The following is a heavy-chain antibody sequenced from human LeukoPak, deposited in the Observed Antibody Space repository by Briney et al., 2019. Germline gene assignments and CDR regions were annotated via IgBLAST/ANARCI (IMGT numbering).Heavy chain of an antibody. V-gene: IGHV4-39*01. CDR2: IYYSGRT. Sequence: KTTETLSLTCSVSGDSISRSDSYWDWIRQPPGKGLEWIGTIYYSGRTYYSPSLKSRVTMSVDTPNNQFSLNLRSVTAADTAVYYCARRRYYDGSGYLEWGQGTLLSVSS. CDR1: GDSISRSDSY. CDR3: ARRRYYDGSGYLE. D-gene: IGHD3-22*01. J-gene: IGHJ1*01.